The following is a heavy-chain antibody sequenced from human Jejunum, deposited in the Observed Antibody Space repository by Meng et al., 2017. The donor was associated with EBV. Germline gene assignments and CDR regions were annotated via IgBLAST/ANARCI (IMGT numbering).Heavy chain of an antibody. CDR1: GFKFAAFG. V-gene: IGHV3-20*04. Sequence: EMQMVESGGGVVRPGVSLGLACEASGFKFAAFGMSWVRQAPGKGLEWVSGINWSGSGTSYADSVKGRFTISKDIAKNTLYLQMNSLRAEDTALYYCGRVERIYYDGCGYIDYWGQGALVTVSS. CDR2: INWSGSGT. J-gene: IGHJ4*02. D-gene: IGHD3-22*01. CDR3: GRVERIYYDGCGYIDY.